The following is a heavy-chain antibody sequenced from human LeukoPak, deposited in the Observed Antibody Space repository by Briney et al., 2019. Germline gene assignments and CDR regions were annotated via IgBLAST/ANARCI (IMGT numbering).Heavy chain of an antibody. J-gene: IGHJ3*02. CDR2: ISAYNGNT. CDR3: ARGSVVVTATRHDAFDI. CDR1: GYTFTSYS. D-gene: IGHD2-21*02. Sequence: GASVKVSCKASGYTFTSYSISWVRQAPGQGLEWMGWISAYNGNTNYAQKLQGRVTMTADTSTSTAYMELRSLRSDDTAVYYCARGSVVVTATRHDAFDIWGQGTMVTVSS. V-gene: IGHV1-18*01.